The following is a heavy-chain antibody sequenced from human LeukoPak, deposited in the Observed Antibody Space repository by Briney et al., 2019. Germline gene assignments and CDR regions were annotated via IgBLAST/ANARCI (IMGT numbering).Heavy chain of an antibody. CDR3: TPLSWWDTALTAIY. J-gene: IGHJ4*02. D-gene: IGHD5-18*01. V-gene: IGHV3-15*07. CDR1: GFTFSNAW. Sequence: GGSLRLSCAASGFTFSNAWMNWVRQAPGKGLEWVGRIKSKTDGGTTDYAAPVKGRFTISRDDSKNTLYLQMNSLKTEDTAVYYCTPLSWWDTALTAIYWGQGTLVTVSS. CDR2: IKSKTDGGTT.